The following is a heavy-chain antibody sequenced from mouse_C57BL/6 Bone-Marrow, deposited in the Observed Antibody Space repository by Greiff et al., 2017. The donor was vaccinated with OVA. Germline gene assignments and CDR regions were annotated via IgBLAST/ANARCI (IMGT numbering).Heavy chain of an antibody. D-gene: IGHD1-1*01. V-gene: IGHV5-9-1*02. J-gene: IGHJ3*01. Sequence: EVQVVESGEGLVKPGGSLKLSCAASGFTFSSYAMSWVRQTPEKRLEWVAYISSGGDYIYYADTVKGRFTISRDNARNTLYLQMSSLKSEDTAMYYCTRDPDYGSNAYWGQGTLVTVSA. CDR3: TRDPDYGSNAY. CDR1: GFTFSSYA. CDR2: ISSGGDYI.